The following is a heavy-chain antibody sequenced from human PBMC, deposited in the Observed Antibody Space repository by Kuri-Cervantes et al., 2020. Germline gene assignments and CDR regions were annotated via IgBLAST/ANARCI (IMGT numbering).Heavy chain of an antibody. Sequence: ASVKVSCKASGGTFTSYYIHWVRQAPGQGLEWKGVMKASGNTDYAQNLQGRVTMTRDTDTSTVYMELSSLTSEDTAVYYCVREKSGGYFDYWGQGTLVTVSS. CDR3: VREKSGGYFDY. CDR1: GGTFTSYY. V-gene: IGHV1-46*01. D-gene: IGHD3-10*01. J-gene: IGHJ4*02. CDR2: MKASGNT.